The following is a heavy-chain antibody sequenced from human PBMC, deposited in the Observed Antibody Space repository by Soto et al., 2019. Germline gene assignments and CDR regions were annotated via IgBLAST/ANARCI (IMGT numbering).Heavy chain of an antibody. CDR2: IYPGDSDT. V-gene: IGHV5-51*01. Sequence: PGESLKISCKGSGYSFTSYWIGWVRQMPGKGLEWMGIIYPGDSDTRYSPSFQGQVTISADKSISTAYLQWSSLKASDTAMYYCARGPKPYYDILTGYYPHYGYYMDVWGKGTTVTVSS. J-gene: IGHJ6*03. D-gene: IGHD3-9*01. CDR3: ARGPKPYYDILTGYYPHYGYYMDV. CDR1: GYSFTSYW.